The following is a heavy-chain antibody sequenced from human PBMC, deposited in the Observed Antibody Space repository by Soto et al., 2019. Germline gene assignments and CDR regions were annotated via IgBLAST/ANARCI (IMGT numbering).Heavy chain of an antibody. CDR1: GGSFSGYY. CDR3: ARGWGSIFDY. CDR2: INHSGST. J-gene: IGHJ4*02. Sequence: QVQLQQWGAGLLKPSETLSLTCAVYGGSFSGYYWNWIRQPPGKGLEWIGEINHSGSTNYNPSLKIRGNISVDTSKNQFSLKLSSVTASDTAVYYCARGWGSIFDYWGQGTLVTVSS. V-gene: IGHV4-34*01. D-gene: IGHD7-27*01.